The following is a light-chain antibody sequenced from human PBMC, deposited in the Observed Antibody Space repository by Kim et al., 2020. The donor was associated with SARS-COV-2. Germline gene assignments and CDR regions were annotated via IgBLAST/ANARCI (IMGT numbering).Light chain of an antibody. CDR2: GSS. CDR3: QHYYDVPPYT. V-gene: IGKV3D-7*01. CDR1: QTMSNTH. J-gene: IGKJ2*01. Sequence: EGPTPPSSPSQTMSNTHFSLYQQKPGPAPQLLIYGSSSKATGVPGRFNGSGSWTGFTLTIIRLEPEDLGVFYCQHYYDVPPYTFAQGTNLEI.